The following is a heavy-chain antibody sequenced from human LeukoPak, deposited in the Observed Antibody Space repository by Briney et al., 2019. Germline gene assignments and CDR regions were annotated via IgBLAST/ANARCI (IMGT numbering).Heavy chain of an antibody. CDR3: ASSTTVTTFGYFDL. CDR2: INHSGST. V-gene: IGHV4-34*01. J-gene: IGHJ2*01. Sequence: SETLSLTCAVYGGSFSGYYWSWIRQPPGKGLEWIGEINHSGSTNYNPSLKSRVTISVDTSKNQFSLKLSSVTAADTAVYYCASSTTVTTFGYFDLWGRGTLVTVSS. CDR1: GGSFSGYY. D-gene: IGHD4-17*01.